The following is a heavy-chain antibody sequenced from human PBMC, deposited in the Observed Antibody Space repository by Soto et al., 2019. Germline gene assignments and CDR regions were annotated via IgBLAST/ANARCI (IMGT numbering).Heavy chain of an antibody. Sequence: QVQLVQSGAEVKKPGASVKVSCKASGYTFTSHDINWVRQATGQRPEWMGWMNPHSGNTGYAQKCQGRVTMTRETSISTAYMELSSLTPEDTAIYFCARVIGGGSGYGDYFDPWGQGTLVTVSS. V-gene: IGHV1-8*01. D-gene: IGHD4-17*01. J-gene: IGHJ5*02. CDR1: GYTFTSHD. CDR3: ARVIGGGSGYGDYFDP. CDR2: MNPHSGNT.